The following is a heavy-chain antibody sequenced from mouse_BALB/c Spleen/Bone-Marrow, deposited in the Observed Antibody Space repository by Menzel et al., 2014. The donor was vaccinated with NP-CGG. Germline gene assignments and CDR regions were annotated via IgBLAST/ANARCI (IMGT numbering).Heavy chain of an antibody. Sequence: VHVKQSGPELVKPGASVKMSCKASGYTFTSYVLHWVKQKPGQGLEWIGYIYPYNDVTKYNEKFKAKATLTSDKSSTTAYMELSSLTSEDSAVYYCAREGMITGDYWGQGTTLTVSS. V-gene: IGHV1-14*01. J-gene: IGHJ2*01. D-gene: IGHD2-4*01. CDR1: GYTFTSYV. CDR3: AREGMITGDY. CDR2: IYPYNDVT.